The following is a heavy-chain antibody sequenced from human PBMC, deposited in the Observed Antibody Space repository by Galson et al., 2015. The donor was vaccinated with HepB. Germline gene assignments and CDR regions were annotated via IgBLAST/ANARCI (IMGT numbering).Heavy chain of an antibody. CDR2: IGYRETYK. D-gene: IGHD4-17*01. CDR1: GFTFRTSG. Sequence: SLRLSCAASGFTFRTSGMTWVRQAPGKGLEWVAVIGYRETYKHYADSVKGRFAISRDNAKNSVYLQMNSLRAEDTAVYYCARVATSDYGDHSHFDYWGQGTLVTVSS. V-gene: IGHV3-21*01. CDR3: ARVATSDYGDHSHFDY. J-gene: IGHJ4*02.